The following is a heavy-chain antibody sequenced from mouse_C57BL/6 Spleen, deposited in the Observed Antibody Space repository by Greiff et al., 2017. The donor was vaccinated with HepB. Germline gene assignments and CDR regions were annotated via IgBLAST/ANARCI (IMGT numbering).Heavy chain of an antibody. Sequence: VQLQQSGPELVKPGASVKISCKASGYTFTDYYMNWVKQSHGKSLEWIGDINPNNGGTSYNQKFKGKATLTVDKSSSTAYMKLRSLTSEDSAVYYCARPGGSSYPAWFAYWGQGTLVTVSA. D-gene: IGHD1-1*01. J-gene: IGHJ3*01. CDR2: INPNNGGT. V-gene: IGHV1-26*01. CDR3: ARPGGSSYPAWFAY. CDR1: GYTFTDYY.